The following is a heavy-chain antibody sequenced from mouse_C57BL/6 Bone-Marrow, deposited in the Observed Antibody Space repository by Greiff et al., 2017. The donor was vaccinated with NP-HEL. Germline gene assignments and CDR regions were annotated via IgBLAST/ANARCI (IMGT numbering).Heavy chain of an antibody. CDR3: ARSEHWYFDV. V-gene: IGHV1-81*01. Sequence: VKLMESGAELARPGASVKLSCKASGYTFTSYGISWVKQRTGQGLEWIGEIYPRSGNTYYNEKFKGKATLTADKSSSTAYMELRSLTSEDSAVYFCARSEHWYFDVWGTGTTVTVSS. CDR1: GYTFTSYG. J-gene: IGHJ1*03. CDR2: IYPRSGNT.